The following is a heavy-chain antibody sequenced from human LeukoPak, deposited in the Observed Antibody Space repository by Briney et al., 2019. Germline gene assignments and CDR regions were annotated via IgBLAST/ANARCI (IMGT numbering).Heavy chain of an antibody. D-gene: IGHD2-2*01. J-gene: IGHJ1*01. V-gene: IGHV3-7*01. CDR1: GFTFSNYW. Sequence: GGSLRLSCEGSGFTFSNYWMSWVRQAPGKGLEWVANIQQHGSETYYGDSVKGRFTISRDNAKNSLYLQMNSLRAEDTAVYYCATYSSSNGREFQYWGQGTLVTVSP. CDR3: ATYSSSNGREFQY. CDR2: IQQHGSET.